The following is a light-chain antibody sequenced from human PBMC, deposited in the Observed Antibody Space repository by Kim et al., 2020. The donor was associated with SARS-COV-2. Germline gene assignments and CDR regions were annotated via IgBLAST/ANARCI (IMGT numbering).Light chain of an antibody. CDR1: QRIAANY. V-gene: IGKV3-20*01. CDR2: GVS. J-gene: IGKJ1*01. Sequence: SPGERVTLSCRASQRIAANYLAWYQQKPGQAPRLLISGVSNRATGIPDRFSGSGSGTDFSLTIDRLEPEDFAVYYCQQYSSFPRTFGQGTKVDIK. CDR3: QQYSSFPRT.